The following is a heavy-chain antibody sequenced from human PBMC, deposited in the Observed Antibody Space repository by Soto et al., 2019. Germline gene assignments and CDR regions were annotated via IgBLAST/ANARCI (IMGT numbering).Heavy chain of an antibody. CDR3: ARVPETWIQLWLLSDY. D-gene: IGHD5-18*01. CDR2: ISAYNGNT. V-gene: IGHV1-18*04. J-gene: IGHJ4*02. Sequence: QVQLVQSGAEVKKPGASVKVSCKASGYTFTSYGISWVRQAPGQGLEWMGWISAYNGNTNYAQKLQGRATMTTDTSTSTAYMELRSLRSDDTAVYYCARVPETWIQLWLLSDYWGQGTLVTVSS. CDR1: GYTFTSYG.